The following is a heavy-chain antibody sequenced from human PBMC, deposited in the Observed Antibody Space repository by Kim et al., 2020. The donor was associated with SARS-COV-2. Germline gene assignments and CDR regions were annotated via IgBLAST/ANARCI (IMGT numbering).Heavy chain of an antibody. J-gene: IGHJ4*02. D-gene: IGHD6-13*01. V-gene: IGHV4-39*01. CDR3: AGPPTRHIAAAGYY. Sequence: NPSLKSRVTISVDTSKNQFSLKLSSVTAADTAVYYCAGPPTRHIAAAGYYWGQGTLVTVSS.